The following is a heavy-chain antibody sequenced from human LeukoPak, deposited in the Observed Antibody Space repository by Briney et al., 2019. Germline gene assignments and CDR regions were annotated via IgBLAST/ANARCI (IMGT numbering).Heavy chain of an antibody. Sequence: GGSLRLSCAASGFTFSSYAMSWVRQAPGKGLEWVSAISGGGGSTYYADSVKGRFTISRDNSKNTLFLQVNSLRAEDTAVYYCASDYGSGSYRLYYFDYWDQGTLVTVSS. D-gene: IGHD3-10*01. J-gene: IGHJ4*02. V-gene: IGHV3-23*01. CDR2: ISGGGGST. CDR1: GFTFSSYA. CDR3: ASDYGSGSYRLYYFDY.